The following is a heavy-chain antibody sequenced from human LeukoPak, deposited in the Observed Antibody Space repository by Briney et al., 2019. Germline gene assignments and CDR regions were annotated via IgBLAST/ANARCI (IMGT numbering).Heavy chain of an antibody. J-gene: IGHJ3*02. Sequence: SQTLSLTCTVSGGSISSGSYYWSWIRQPAGKGLEWIGRIYTSGSTNYNPSLKSRVTISVDTSKNQFSLKMTSVTAADTAVYYCARPSIPSAAASALDIWGQGTMVTVSS. CDR3: ARPSIPSAAASALDI. V-gene: IGHV4-61*02. D-gene: IGHD2-2*01. CDR1: GGSISSGSYY. CDR2: IYTSGST.